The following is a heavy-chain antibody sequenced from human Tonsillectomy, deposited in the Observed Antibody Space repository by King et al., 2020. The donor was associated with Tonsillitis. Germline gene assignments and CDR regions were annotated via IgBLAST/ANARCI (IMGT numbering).Heavy chain of an antibody. CDR3: ARAEITYGAFDI. Sequence: ITLKESGPTLVKPTQTLTLTCTFSGFSLTASGVGVSWIRQPPGKALEWLALLYWDGGKRYSPSLQSRVTITKDTPKNQVVLILANMYPVDTATYYCARAEITYGAFDIWGQGTVVTVSS. CDR2: LYWDGGK. V-gene: IGHV2-5*02. J-gene: IGHJ3*02. CDR1: GFSLTASGVG. D-gene: IGHD5-24*01.